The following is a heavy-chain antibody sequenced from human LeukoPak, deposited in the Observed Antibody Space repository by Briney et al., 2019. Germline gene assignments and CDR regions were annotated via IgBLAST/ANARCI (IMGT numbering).Heavy chain of an antibody. D-gene: IGHD5-18*01. CDR1: GGSISSYY. Sequence: SGTLSLTCSVSGGSISSYYWSWIRQPPGKGLEWIGYIYYSGSTNYNPSLKSRVTISVDTSKNQFSLKLSSVTAADTAVYYCARVIEGGYSYGSYYYYMDVWGKGTTVTISS. CDR3: ARVIEGGYSYGSYYYYMDV. J-gene: IGHJ6*03. CDR2: IYYSGST. V-gene: IGHV4-59*01.